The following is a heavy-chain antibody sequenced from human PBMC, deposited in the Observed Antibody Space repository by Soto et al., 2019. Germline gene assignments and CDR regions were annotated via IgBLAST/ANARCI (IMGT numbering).Heavy chain of an antibody. V-gene: IGHV3-23*01. J-gene: IGHJ4*02. CDR2: ISGSGGST. CDR1: AFTFSNYA. Sequence: GGSLRLSCAASAFTFSNYAMHWVRQAPGKGLEWVSAISGSGGSTYYADSVKGRFTISRDNSKNTLYLQMNSLRAEDTAVYYCAKENGYSYGTFDYWGQGTLVTVSS. D-gene: IGHD5-18*01. CDR3: AKENGYSYGTFDY.